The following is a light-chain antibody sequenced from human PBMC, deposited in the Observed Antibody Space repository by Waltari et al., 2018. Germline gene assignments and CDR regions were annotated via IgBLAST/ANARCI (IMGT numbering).Light chain of an antibody. J-gene: IGLJ2*01. CDR1: KSNIGADFA. V-gene: IGLV1-40*01. CDR3: QSYDTTLSAVV. CDR2: SFS. Sequence: QSVLTQPPSVSGAPGQRVTISCSVTKSNIGADFAVHWYQQVPGPAPKLLLHSFSNRPSGVSDRFSGFKSGASASLVITGLQAEDEAMYYCQSYDTTLSAVVFGGGTRLTV.